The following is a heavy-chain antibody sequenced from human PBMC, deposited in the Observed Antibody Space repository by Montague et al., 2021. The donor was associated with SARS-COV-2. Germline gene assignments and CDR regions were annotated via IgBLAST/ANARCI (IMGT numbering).Heavy chain of an antibody. CDR1: GGSINSPDYY. J-gene: IGHJ4*02. Sequence: SETLSLTCTVSGGSINSPDYYWGWIRQSPGKGLEWIGSISYTGRTNYNPSLRSRVSFSMDTSKNHFSLSLNSVTAADTAVYFCARQLTSYCSTNKCYSYYFDVWGQGALVTVSS. V-gene: IGHV4-39*01. CDR3: ARQLTSYCSTNKCYSYYFDV. D-gene: IGHD2-2*01. CDR2: ISYTGRT.